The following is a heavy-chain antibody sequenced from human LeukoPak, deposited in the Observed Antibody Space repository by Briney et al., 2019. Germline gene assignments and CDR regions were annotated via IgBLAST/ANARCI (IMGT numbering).Heavy chain of an antibody. J-gene: IGHJ4*02. CDR2: ISGSGGST. CDR3: AKDTLPEGYFDY. V-gene: IGHV3-23*01. CDR1: GFTFSSYA. Sequence: KTGGSLRLSCAASGFTFSSYAMSWVRQAPGKGLEWVSAISGSGGSTYYADSVKGRFTISRDNSKNTLYLQMNSLRAEDTAVYYCAKDTLPEGYFDYWGQGTLVTVSS.